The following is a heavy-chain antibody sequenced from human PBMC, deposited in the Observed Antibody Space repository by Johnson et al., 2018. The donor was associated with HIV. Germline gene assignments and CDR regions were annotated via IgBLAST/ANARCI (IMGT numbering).Heavy chain of an antibody. CDR1: GFIIDDYG. CDR2: INWNGGSI. J-gene: IGHJ3*02. CDR3: ARADRDSGTYDDAFDI. Sequence: VQLVESGVGVVRPGGSLRLSCAASGFIIDDYGMSWVRQAPGKGLEWVSGINWNGGSIGYADSVKGRFTISRDNAKNSLYLQMNSLTVEDTALYYCARADRDSGTYDDAFDIWGQGTMVTVSS. D-gene: IGHD1-26*01. V-gene: IGHV3-20*04.